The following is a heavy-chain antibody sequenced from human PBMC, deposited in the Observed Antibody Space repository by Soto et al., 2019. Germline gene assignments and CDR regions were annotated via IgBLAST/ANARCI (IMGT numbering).Heavy chain of an antibody. CDR2: ISSTGTSM. CDR1: GFTFSSYE. D-gene: IGHD2-15*01. J-gene: IGHJ4*02. V-gene: IGHV3-48*03. Sequence: VQLVESGGDLVQPGGSLRLSCAASGFTFSSYEMNWVRQAPGKGLEWVSYISSTGTSMDYADSVKGRFTISRDNAKNTLFLQLNSLRDEDTAVYYCARDTHFIDYWGLGTLVSVSA. CDR3: ARDTHFIDY.